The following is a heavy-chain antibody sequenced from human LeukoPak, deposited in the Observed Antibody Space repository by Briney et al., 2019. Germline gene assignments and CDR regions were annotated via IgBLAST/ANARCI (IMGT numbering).Heavy chain of an antibody. CDR3: ARADSGGYYYFDY. CDR1: GGSISSYY. D-gene: IGHD3-22*01. V-gene: IGHV4-59*12. J-gene: IGHJ4*02. CDR2: IYQSGTT. Sequence: SETLSLTCTVSGGSISSYYWSWVRQPPGKGLVWIGQIYQSGTTNYNPSLKSRVTISIDKSKNQFSLKVTSVTAADTALYYCARADSGGYYYFDYWGQGILVTVSS.